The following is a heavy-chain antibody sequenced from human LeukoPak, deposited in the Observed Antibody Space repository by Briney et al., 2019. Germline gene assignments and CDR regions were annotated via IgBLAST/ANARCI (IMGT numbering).Heavy chain of an antibody. CDR2: ISYDGSNR. CDR3: AKDPNGHYLGGFDL. CDR1: GFTFSSYG. Sequence: GGSLRLSCAASGFTFSSYGMHWVRQAPGKGLEWVAVISYDGSNRYYADSVKGRLTISRDNSKSTLYLQMNGLRVEDTAVYFCAKDPNGHYLGGFDLRGQGTMVSVSS. D-gene: IGHD4-17*01. V-gene: IGHV3-30*18. J-gene: IGHJ3*01.